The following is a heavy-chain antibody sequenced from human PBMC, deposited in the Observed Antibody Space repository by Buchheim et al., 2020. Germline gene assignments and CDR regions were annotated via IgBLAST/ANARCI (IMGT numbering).Heavy chain of an antibody. V-gene: IGHV3-23*01. CDR1: GFTFNNYA. J-gene: IGHJ4*02. CDR2: ISGSGDTT. Sequence: EVQLLESGGGLVQPGGSLRLSCVASGFTFNNYAMTWVRQAPGKGLQWVSAISGSGDTTHYADAVKGRFTISRDNSNSTFYLQMSSLRPEDTAVYYCAKLLRYTGNDVSHFDYGGQGTL. D-gene: IGHD1-20*01. CDR3: AKLLRYTGNDVSHFDY.